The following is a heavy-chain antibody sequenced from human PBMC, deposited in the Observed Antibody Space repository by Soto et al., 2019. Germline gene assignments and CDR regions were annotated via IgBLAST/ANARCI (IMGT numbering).Heavy chain of an antibody. V-gene: IGHV3-30-3*01. D-gene: IGHD6-13*01. J-gene: IGHJ3*02. CDR1: GFTFSSYA. CDR2: ISYDGSNK. Sequence: GGSLRLSCAASGFTFSSYAMHWVRQAPGKGLEWVAVISYDGSNKYYADSVKGRFTISRDNSKNTLYLQMNSLRAEDTAVYYCARENGIAAAPNAFDIWGQGTMVTVSS. CDR3: ARENGIAAAPNAFDI.